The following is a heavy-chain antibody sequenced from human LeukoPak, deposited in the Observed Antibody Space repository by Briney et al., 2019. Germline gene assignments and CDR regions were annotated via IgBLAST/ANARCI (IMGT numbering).Heavy chain of an antibody. J-gene: IGHJ5*02. CDR3: ARDYQGDIVVVPGHWFDP. V-gene: IGHV1-2*02. Sequence: APVKVSCKASGYTFTGYYMHWVRQAPGQGLEWMGWINPNSGGTIYAQKFQGRVTMTRDTSISTAYMELSRLRSDDTAVYYCARDYQGDIVVVPGHWFDPWGQGTLVTVSS. CDR2: INPNSGGT. D-gene: IGHD2-2*01. CDR1: GYTFTGYY.